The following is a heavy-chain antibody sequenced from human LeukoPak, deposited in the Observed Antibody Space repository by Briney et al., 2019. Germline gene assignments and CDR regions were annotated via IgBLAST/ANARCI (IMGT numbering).Heavy chain of an antibody. V-gene: IGHV1-69*13. D-gene: IGHD5-18*01. CDR2: IIPIFGTA. CDR1: GYSFTAYY. J-gene: IGHJ6*03. Sequence: SVKVSCKASGYSFTAYYMHWLRQAPGQGLEWMGGIIPIFGTANYAQKFQGRVTITADESTSTAYMELSSLRSEDTAVYYCARGGDTAMEYYYYYYMDVWGKGTTVTISS. CDR3: ARGGDTAMEYYYYYYMDV.